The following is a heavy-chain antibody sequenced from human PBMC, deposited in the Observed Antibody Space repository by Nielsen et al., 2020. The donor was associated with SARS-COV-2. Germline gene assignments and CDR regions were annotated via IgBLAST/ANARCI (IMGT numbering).Heavy chain of an antibody. CDR1: SGSVSSGGYY. D-gene: IGHD6-6*01. J-gene: IGHJ6*02. V-gene: IGHV4-61*08. CDR3: ARGVAARCFDV. Sequence: SETLSLTCTVSSGSVSSGGYYWTWIRQPPGKGLEWIGHVYYNGDTNYNPSLKSRVTMSVDRSKNQFSLKLNSVTAADTAVYFCARGVAARCFDVWGQGTTVTVSS. CDR2: VYYNGDT.